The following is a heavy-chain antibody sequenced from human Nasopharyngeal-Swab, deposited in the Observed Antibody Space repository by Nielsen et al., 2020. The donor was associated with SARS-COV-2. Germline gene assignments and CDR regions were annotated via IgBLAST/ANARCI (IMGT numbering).Heavy chain of an antibody. V-gene: IGHV3-20*01. CDR1: GFTFDDYA. D-gene: IGHD2-15*01. CDR3: ARQTIYSFGWFDF. Sequence: GESLKISCAASGFTFDDYAMSWVRQVPGKGLEWVANINWIGGSADYSDTVKGRFTISRDNAKNSLYLQMNSLRAEDMAIYHCARQTIYSFGWFDFWGQGNLVTVSS. CDR2: INWIGGSA. J-gene: IGHJ5*01.